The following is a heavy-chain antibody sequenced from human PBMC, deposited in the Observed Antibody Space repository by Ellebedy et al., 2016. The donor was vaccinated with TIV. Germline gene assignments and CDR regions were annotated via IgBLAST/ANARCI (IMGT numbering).Heavy chain of an antibody. CDR2: INHSGST. CDR3: ARVGSSSALDY. D-gene: IGHD6-6*01. J-gene: IGHJ4*02. V-gene: IGHV4-34*01. CDR1: GGSFSGYY. Sequence: SETLSLTXAVYGGSFSGYYWSWIRQPPGKGLEWIGEINHSGSTNYNPSLKSRVTISVDTSKNQFSLKLSSVTAADTAVYYCARVGSSSALDYWGQGTLVTVSS.